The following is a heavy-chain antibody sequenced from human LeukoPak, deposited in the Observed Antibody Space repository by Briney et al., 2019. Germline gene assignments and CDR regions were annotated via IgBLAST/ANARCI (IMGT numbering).Heavy chain of an antibody. V-gene: IGHV3-23*01. CDR2: ISGSGGST. Sequence: GGSLTLSCSASGFTFSSQAVSWLRPATGKGLEWVSGISGSGGSTYYADSVKGRFTISRDNSKNTLYLQMNSLRAEDTAVYYCAKDGGYIWNVSGGFFDYWGQGTLVTVSS. D-gene: IGHD5-18*01. CDR1: GFTFSSQA. CDR3: AKDGGYIWNVSGGFFDY. J-gene: IGHJ4*02.